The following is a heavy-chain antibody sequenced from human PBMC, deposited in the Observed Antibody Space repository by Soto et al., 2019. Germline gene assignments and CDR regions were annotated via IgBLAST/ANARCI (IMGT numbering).Heavy chain of an antibody. CDR1: GFTFSTYA. CDR3: AKDRQPDGLWPFDH. V-gene: IGHV3-23*01. Sequence: EVQLLEFGGGLVQPGGSLRLSCAASGFTFSTYAMSWVRQAPGKGLEWVSGLYGSGRGISYADSVKGRFTISRDNSNDILYLEMGRLRVEDTAVYYCAKDRQPDGLWPFDHWGQGTLVIVSS. CDR2: LYGSGRGI. D-gene: IGHD2-8*01. J-gene: IGHJ4*02.